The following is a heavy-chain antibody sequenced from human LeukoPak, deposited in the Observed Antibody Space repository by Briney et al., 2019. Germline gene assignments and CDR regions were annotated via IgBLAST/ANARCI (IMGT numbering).Heavy chain of an antibody. V-gene: IGHV4-61*01. CDR1: GGSVSNGTYY. CDR2: IYYSGST. Sequence: SETLSLTCTVSGGSVSNGTYYWSWIRQPPGKGLEWIGYIYYSGSTNYNPSLKSRVTISVDTSKNQFSLKLSSVTAADTAVYYCARDRVRGNSNPFFDYWGQGTLVTVSS. D-gene: IGHD4-11*01. CDR3: ARDRVRGNSNPFFDY. J-gene: IGHJ4*02.